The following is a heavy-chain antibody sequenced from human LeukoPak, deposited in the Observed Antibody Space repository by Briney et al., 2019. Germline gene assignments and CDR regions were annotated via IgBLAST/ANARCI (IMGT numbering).Heavy chain of an antibody. CDR1: GYTFTSYG. D-gene: IGHD2-21*02. J-gene: IGHJ5*02. V-gene: IGHV1-2*02. CDR3: ARDLTPAYCGGDCYSRLGPYNWFDP. Sequence: GASVKVSCKASGYTFTSYGISWVRQAPGQGLEWMGWINPNSGATSYAQKFQGRVTMTREMSITTVYMELSRLRSDDTAVYYCARDLTPAYCGGDCYSRLGPYNWFDPWGQGTLVTVSS. CDR2: INPNSGAT.